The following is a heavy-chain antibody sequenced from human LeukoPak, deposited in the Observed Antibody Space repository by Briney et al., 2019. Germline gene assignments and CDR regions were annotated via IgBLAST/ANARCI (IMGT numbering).Heavy chain of an antibody. CDR2: ISSDGGSS. CDR3: AKVRRSSYYFDY. CDR1: GFTFSSYP. J-gene: IGHJ4*02. D-gene: IGHD6-6*01. V-gene: IGHV3-64*01. Sequence: GGSLRLSCAASGFTFSSYPMHWVRQAPGKGLEYVSAISSDGGSSFYANSVKGRFTISRDNSKNTLYLQMNSLRAEDTAVYYCAKVRRSSYYFDYWGQGTLVTVSS.